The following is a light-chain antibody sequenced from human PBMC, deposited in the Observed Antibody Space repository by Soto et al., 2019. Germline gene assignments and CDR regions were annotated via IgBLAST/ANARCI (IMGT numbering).Light chain of an antibody. V-gene: IGLV2-14*01. CDR1: SSDVGGYNY. J-gene: IGLJ1*01. CDR3: SSYTSSSTYV. CDR2: EVS. Sequence: QSALTQPASVSGSPGQSITISCTGTSSDVGGYNYVSWYQQHPGKAPKLMIYEVSNRPSGGSNRFSGSKSGNTASLTISGLQAEAEADYYCSSYTSSSTYVFGTGTKLTVL.